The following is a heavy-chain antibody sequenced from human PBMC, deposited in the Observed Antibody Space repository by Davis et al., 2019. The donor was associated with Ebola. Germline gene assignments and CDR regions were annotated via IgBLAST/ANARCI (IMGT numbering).Heavy chain of an antibody. CDR1: GGSMINYY. CDR3: ARHGSLRGWFDP. D-gene: IGHD2-8*01. Sequence: PSETLSLTCTVSGGSMINYYFSWIRQPPGKGLEWIGYIYNSGSTNYNPSLKSRVTISVDTSKRQFSLKLNSVTAADTAVYYCARHGSLRGWFDPWGQGTLVTVSS. CDR2: IYNSGST. J-gene: IGHJ5*02. V-gene: IGHV4-59*08.